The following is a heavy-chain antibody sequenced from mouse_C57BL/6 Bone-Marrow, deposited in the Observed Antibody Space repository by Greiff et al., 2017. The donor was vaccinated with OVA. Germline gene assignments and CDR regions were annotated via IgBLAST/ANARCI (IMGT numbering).Heavy chain of an antibody. V-gene: IGHV2-5*01. J-gene: IGHJ4*01. CDR3: ALSNSYYYAMDY. CDR1: GFSLTSYG. D-gene: IGHD2-5*01. Sequence: QVQLKESGPGLVQPSQSLSITCTVSGFSLTSYGVHWVRQSPGKGLAWLGVIWRGGSTDYNAAFMSRLSITKDNSKSQVFFKMNSLQADDTAIYYCALSNSYYYAMDYWGQGTSVTVSS. CDR2: IWRGGST.